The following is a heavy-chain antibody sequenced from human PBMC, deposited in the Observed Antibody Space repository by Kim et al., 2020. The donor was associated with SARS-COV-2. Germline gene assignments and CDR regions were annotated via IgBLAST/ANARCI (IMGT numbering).Heavy chain of an antibody. CDR3: ARGGRLYYGSGSYYHYFDY. Sequence: SETLSLTCAVYGGSFSGYYWSWIRQPPGKGLEWIGEINHSGSTNYNPSLKSRVTISVDTSKNQFSLKLSSVTAADTAVYYCARGGRLYYGSGSYYHYFDYWGQGTLVTVSS. CDR2: INHSGST. V-gene: IGHV4-34*01. J-gene: IGHJ4*02. D-gene: IGHD3-10*01. CDR1: GGSFSGYY.